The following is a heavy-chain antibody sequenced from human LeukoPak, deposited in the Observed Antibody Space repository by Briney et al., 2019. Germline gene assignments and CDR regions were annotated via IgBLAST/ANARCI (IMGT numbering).Heavy chain of an antibody. CDR2: INPHSGGT. J-gene: IGHJ3*01. CDR3: ARRSRGWDAFDL. V-gene: IGHV1-2*02. D-gene: IGHD6-19*01. CDR1: GYTFTGYY. Sequence: ASVKVSCKASGYTFTGYYIHWVRQAPGQGLEWMGWINPHSGGTNYAQKFQGGVTMTRDTSITTAYMELSSLRSDDTAVYYCARRSRGWDAFDLWGQGTMVTVSS.